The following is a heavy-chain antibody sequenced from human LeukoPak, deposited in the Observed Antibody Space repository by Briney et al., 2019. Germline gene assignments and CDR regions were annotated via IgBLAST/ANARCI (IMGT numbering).Heavy chain of an antibody. CDR2: SDSEDGES. V-gene: IGHV1-24*01. Sequence: ASVKVSCKVSGNTLTELSMHWVRQAPGKWLELMGGSDSEDGESVYAQTFQGRVTMTEDTFTDTAYMELTSLRSEDTAVYYCAATTHYYDSSGYFRWFDPWGQGTLVTVSS. CDR1: GNTLTELS. J-gene: IGHJ5*02. CDR3: AATTHYYDSSGYFRWFDP. D-gene: IGHD3-22*01.